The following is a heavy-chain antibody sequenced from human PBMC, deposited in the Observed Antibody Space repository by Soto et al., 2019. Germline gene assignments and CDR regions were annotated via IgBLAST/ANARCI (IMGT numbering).Heavy chain of an antibody. Sequence: ASVKVSCKASGYTFTSYAMHWVRQAPGQRLEWMGWINAGNGNTKYSQKFQGRVTITRDTSASTAYMELSSLRSEDTAVYYCARPPGYISDWYYFDLWGQGTQVTVSS. CDR3: ARPPGYISDWYYFDL. V-gene: IGHV1-3*01. CDR1: GYTFTSYA. J-gene: IGHJ4*02. D-gene: IGHD3-9*01. CDR2: INAGNGNT.